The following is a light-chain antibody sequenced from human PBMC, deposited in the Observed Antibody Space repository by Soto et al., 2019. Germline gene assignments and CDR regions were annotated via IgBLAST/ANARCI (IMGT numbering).Light chain of an antibody. CDR2: GSS. J-gene: IGKJ1*01. CDR1: QSVSSSY. Sequence: EIVLTQSPGTLSLSPGERAXXXXXXXQSVSSSYLAWYQQKPGQAPRLLIYGSSSRATGIPDRFSGSGSGTDFTLTISRLEPEDFAVYYCQQYGSSPPWTFGQGTKVDIK. CDR3: QQYGSSPPWT. V-gene: IGKV3-20*01.